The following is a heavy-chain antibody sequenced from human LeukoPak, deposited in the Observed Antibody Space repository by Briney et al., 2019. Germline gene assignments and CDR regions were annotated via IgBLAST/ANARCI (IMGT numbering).Heavy chain of an antibody. CDR3: ARDLRFFDSGYDTIDY. J-gene: IGHJ4*02. Sequence: ASVKVSCKASGYTFTGYYMHWVRQAPGQGLEWMGWINPNSGGTNYAQKFQGRVTMTRDTSISTAYMELSRLRSDDTAVYYCARDLRFFDSGYDTIDYWGQGTLVTVSS. V-gene: IGHV1-2*02. D-gene: IGHD5-12*01. CDR2: INPNSGGT. CDR1: GYTFTGYY.